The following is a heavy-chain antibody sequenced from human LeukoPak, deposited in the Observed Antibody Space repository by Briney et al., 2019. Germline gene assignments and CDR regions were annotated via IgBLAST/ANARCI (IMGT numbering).Heavy chain of an antibody. CDR3: ARTSGWAGDFDP. CDR2: IYTSGST. CDR1: GGSISSGSYY. D-gene: IGHD6-19*01. J-gene: IGHJ5*02. V-gene: IGHV4-61*02. Sequence: SQTLSLTCTVSGGSISSGSYYWSWIRQPAGKGLEWIGRIYTSGSTNYNPSLKSRVTISVDTSKNQFSLKLSSVTAADTAVYYCARTSGWAGDFDPWGQGTLVTVSS.